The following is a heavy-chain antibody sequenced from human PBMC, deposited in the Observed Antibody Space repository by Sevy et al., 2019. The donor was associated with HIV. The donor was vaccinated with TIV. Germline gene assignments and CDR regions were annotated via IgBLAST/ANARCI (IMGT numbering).Heavy chain of an antibody. CDR2: IRSKLNNNAR. Sequence: GRSLRLSCAASGFTFSGSTMHWVRQASGKGLEWVGRIRSKLNNNARAYGASVKGRFTISRDDSKNTEYLQINSLKTEDIAVYYCTRPSYFYDSSGSNDDAFDIWGQGTMATVSS. V-gene: IGHV3-73*01. CDR1: GFTFSGST. CDR3: TRPSYFYDSSGSNDDAFDI. J-gene: IGHJ3*02. D-gene: IGHD3-22*01.